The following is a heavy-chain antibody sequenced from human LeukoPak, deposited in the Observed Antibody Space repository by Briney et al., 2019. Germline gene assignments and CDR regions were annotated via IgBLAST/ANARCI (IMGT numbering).Heavy chain of an antibody. D-gene: IGHD2-21*02. CDR1: GYMFTGYY. CDR3: ARGYCSGDCFTLFDY. J-gene: IGHJ4*02. CDR2: INPNSGGT. Sequence: ASVKVSCKASGYMFTGYYMHWVRQAPGQGLEWMGWINPNSGGTNYAQKFQGRVTMTRDTSISTAYMELSSLRSDDMAVYYCARGYCSGDCFTLFDYWGQGTLVTVSS. V-gene: IGHV1-2*02.